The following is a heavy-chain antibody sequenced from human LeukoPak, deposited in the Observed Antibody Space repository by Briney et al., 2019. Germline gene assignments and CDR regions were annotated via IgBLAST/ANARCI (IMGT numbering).Heavy chain of an antibody. CDR1: GFTFRSYW. V-gene: IGHV3-74*01. Sequence: GGSLRLSCAASGFTFRSYWMHWVRQAPGKGLVWVSRINSDGSSTIYADSVKGRFTISRDNSKNTLYLQMNSLRAEDMAVYYCAKDWGSWYGKQFDYWGQGTLVTVSS. J-gene: IGHJ4*02. CDR3: AKDWGSWYGKQFDY. D-gene: IGHD6-13*01. CDR2: INSDGSST.